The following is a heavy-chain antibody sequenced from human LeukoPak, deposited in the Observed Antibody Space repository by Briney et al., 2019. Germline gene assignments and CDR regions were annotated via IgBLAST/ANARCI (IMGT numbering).Heavy chain of an antibody. V-gene: IGHV1-18*01. CDR3: ARDPSNTSGNYAYFDY. CDR2: ISAYNGDT. D-gene: IGHD3-22*01. CDR1: GYTFTRRG. Sequence: ASVKVSCKASGYTFTRRGISWVRQAPGQGLEWMGWISAYNGDTKYAQNFQGRVTITTDTSTTTAYMELRSLRFDDTAVYYCARDPSNTSGNYAYFDYWGQGTLVTVSS. J-gene: IGHJ4*02.